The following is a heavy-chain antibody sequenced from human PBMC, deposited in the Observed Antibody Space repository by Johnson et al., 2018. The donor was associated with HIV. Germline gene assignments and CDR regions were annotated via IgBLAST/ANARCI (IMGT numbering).Heavy chain of an antibody. CDR1: GFNFSNYG. Sequence: MQLVESGGGVVQPGGSLRLSCVASGFNFSNYGMHWVRQAPGKGLEWVAFIRYDGNNSNYADSVKGRFSISRDNSKNTLYLQMNRLRTEDTALYYCAKLVGATHPLDIWGQGTMVTVSS. V-gene: IGHV3-30*02. CDR2: IRYDGNNS. J-gene: IGHJ3*02. CDR3: AKLVGATHPLDI. D-gene: IGHD1-26*01.